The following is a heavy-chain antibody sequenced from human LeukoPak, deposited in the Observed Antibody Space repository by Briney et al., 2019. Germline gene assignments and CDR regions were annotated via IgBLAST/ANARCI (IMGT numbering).Heavy chain of an antibody. CDR3: ARGGELIDY. V-gene: IGHV4-39*01. CDR2: IYYSGST. D-gene: IGHD3-10*01. Sequence: SETLSLTCTVSGGSISSSSYYWGWIRQPQGKGLEWIGSIYYSGSTYYNPSLNSRLTVSVDTSKNQFSLKLSSVTAADTAVYYCARGGELIDYWGQGTLVTVSS. CDR1: GGSISSSSYY. J-gene: IGHJ4*02.